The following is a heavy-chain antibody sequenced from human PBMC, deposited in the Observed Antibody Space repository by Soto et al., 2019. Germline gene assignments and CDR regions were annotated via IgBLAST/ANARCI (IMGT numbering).Heavy chain of an antibody. CDR2: IRSSSPK. CDR3: ARKGYGDYGGMDV. J-gene: IGHJ6*02. Sequence: GGSLRLSCAASGFIFSSYSMNWVRQAPGKGLEWVSYIRSSSPKYYADSVKGRFTISRDNANNSLYLQMNSLRAEDTAVYYCARKGYGDYGGMDVWGQGTTVTVSS. CDR1: GFIFSSYS. D-gene: IGHD4-17*01. V-gene: IGHV3-48*01.